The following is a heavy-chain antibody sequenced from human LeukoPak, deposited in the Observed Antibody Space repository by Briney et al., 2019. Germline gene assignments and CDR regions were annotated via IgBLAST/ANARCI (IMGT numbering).Heavy chain of an antibody. V-gene: IGHV3-23*01. Sequence: GGSLRLSCAASGFTFSNSGMNWVRQAPGKGLEWVSTISGSGDSTYYADSVKGRFTSSRDNSKNTLYLQMNSLRAEDTAVYYCAKGRMVRGVSPFDYWGQGTLVTVSS. CDR2: ISGSGDST. CDR1: GFTFSNSG. CDR3: AKGRMVRGVSPFDY. D-gene: IGHD3-10*01. J-gene: IGHJ4*02.